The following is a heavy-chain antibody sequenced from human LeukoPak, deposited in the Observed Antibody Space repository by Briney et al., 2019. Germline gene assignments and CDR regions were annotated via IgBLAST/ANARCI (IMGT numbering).Heavy chain of an antibody. V-gene: IGHV3-48*02. J-gene: IGHJ5*02. CDR3: ARDKVAGTIAGFRWFDP. D-gene: IGHD6-19*01. CDR1: GFTFSSYS. Sequence: PGGSLRLSCAASGFTFSSYSMNWVRQAPGKGLEWVPYISSSSSTIYYADSVKGRFTISRDNAKNSLYLQMNSLRDEDTAVYYCARDKVAGTIAGFRWFDPWGQGTLVTISS. CDR2: ISSSSSTI.